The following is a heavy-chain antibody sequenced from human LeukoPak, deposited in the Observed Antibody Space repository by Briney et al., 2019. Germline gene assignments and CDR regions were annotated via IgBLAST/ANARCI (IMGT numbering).Heavy chain of an antibody. CDR3: ARHPITMIVVVITTNFDY. J-gene: IGHJ4*02. CDR2: ISYDGSNK. CDR1: GFTFSSYG. D-gene: IGHD3-22*01. Sequence: GGSLRLSCAASGFTFSSYGMHWVRQAPGKGLEWVAVISYDGSNKYYADSVKGRFTISRDNSKNTLYLQMNSLRAEDTAVYYCARHPITMIVVVITTNFDYWGQGTLVTVSS. V-gene: IGHV3-30*03.